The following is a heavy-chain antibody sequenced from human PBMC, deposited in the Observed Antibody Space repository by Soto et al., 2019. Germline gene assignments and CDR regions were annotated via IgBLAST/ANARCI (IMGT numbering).Heavy chain of an antibody. J-gene: IGHJ4*02. V-gene: IGHV2-5*01. CDR3: AHRPDASAYFDC. CDR1: GFALSSTGEG. D-gene: IGHD3-22*01. Sequence: SGPTLVNPTPALTLTCSFSGFALSSTGEGVGWIRQPPGKALEGVALIYWYDDKRYSPSLKSRLTITKDTSKNQVILTLTNTDPVHTSTFYSAHRPDASAYFDCWRQGALVPVSS. CDR2: IYWYDDK.